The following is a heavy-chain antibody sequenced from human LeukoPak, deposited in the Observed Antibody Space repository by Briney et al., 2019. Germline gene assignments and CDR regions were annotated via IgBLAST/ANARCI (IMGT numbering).Heavy chain of an antibody. D-gene: IGHD6-13*01. CDR2: ISSSGSTI. J-gene: IGHJ5*02. CDR3: ARVGSSSWYNWFDP. V-gene: IGHV3-11*01. Sequence: GGSLRLSCAASGFTFSDYYMSWLRQAPGKGLEWVSYISSSGSTIYYADSVKGRFTISRDNAKNSLYPQMNSLRAEDTAVYYCARVGSSSWYNWFDPWGQGTLVTVSS. CDR1: GFTFSDYY.